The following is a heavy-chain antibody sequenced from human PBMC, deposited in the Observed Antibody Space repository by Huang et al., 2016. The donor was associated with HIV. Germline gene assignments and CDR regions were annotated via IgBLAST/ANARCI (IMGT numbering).Heavy chain of an antibody. CDR1: GFAFSQYA. CDR2: IGGNSGDI. D-gene: IGHD2-8*01. V-gene: IGHV3-9*01. J-gene: IGHJ4*02. Sequence: VQLVESGGGLVQPGWSLRLSCAAYGFAFSQYAVHWVRQSPGKGLEWGSGIGGNSGDIAYAASVRGRFVISRDNAKKSLYLKMNGLRLEDTALYFCVIMDDYFDYWGQGVLVGVSS. CDR3: VIMDDYFDY.